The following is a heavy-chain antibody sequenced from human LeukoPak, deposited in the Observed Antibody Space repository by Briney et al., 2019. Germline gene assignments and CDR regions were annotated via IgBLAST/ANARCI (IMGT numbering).Heavy chain of an antibody. CDR3: AREPAWTYCSSTSCYKKPEYFQH. Sequence: GGSLRLSCASSGFTFSDYYMSWIRQAPGKGLKWVSYISSSSSTIYYADSVKGRFTISRDNAKNSLYLQMNSLRAEDTAVYYCAREPAWTYCSSTSCYKKPEYFQHWGQGTLVTVSS. J-gene: IGHJ1*01. CDR2: ISSSSSTI. CDR1: GFTFSDYY. D-gene: IGHD2-2*02. V-gene: IGHV3-11*04.